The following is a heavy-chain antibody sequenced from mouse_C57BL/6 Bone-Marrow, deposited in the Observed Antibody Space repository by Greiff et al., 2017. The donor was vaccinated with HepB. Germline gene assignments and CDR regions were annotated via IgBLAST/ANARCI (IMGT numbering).Heavy chain of an antibody. CDR3: ARYVYYYGSSWFAY. CDR2: INPNNGGT. V-gene: IGHV1-22*01. Sequence: EVKLVESGPELVKPGASVKMSCKASGYTFTDYNMHWVKQSHGKSLEWIGYINPNNGGTSYNQKFKGKATLTVNKSSSTAYMELRSLTSEDSAVYYCARYVYYYGSSWFAYWGQGTLVTVSA. D-gene: IGHD1-1*01. CDR1: GYTFTDYN. J-gene: IGHJ3*01.